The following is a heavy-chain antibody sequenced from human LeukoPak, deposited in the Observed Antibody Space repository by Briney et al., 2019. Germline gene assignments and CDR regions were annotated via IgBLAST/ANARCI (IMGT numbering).Heavy chain of an antibody. CDR2: IYSGGST. CDR1: GFTFSSYS. D-gene: IGHD6-19*01. V-gene: IGHV3-53*01. CDR3: ARESRIAVAGTSWFDP. J-gene: IGHJ5*02. Sequence: PGGSLRLSCAASGFTFSSYSMNWVRQAPGKGLEWVSVIYSGGSTYYADSVKGRFTISRDNSKNTLYLQMNSLRAEDTAVYYCARESRIAVAGTSWFDPWGQGTLVTVSS.